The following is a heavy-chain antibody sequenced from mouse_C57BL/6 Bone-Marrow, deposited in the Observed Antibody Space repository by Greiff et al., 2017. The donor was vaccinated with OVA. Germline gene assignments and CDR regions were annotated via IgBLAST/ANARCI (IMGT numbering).Heavy chain of an antibody. Sequence: QVQLQQSGAELVRPGTSVKVSCKASGYAFTNYLIEWVKQRPGQGLEWIGVINPGSGSTYYNEKFKGKATLTVDTSSSTAYMQLSSLTSEDSAVYFCARGRLRFAYWGQGTLVTVSA. CDR2: INPGSGST. V-gene: IGHV1-54*01. D-gene: IGHD1-3*01. CDR1: GYAFTNYL. J-gene: IGHJ3*01. CDR3: ARGRLRFAY.